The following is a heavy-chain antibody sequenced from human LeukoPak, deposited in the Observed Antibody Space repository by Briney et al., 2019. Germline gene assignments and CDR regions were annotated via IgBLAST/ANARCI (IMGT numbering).Heavy chain of an antibody. V-gene: IGHV3-7*03. J-gene: IGHJ4*02. CDR3: AKDLRGYEIYYFDY. D-gene: IGHD5-12*01. CDR2: VREDGAEK. CDR1: GFIFNKYW. Sequence: PGGSLRLSCAASGFIFNKYWMSWVRQAPGKGLEWVATVREDGAEKYYVDSVKGRITISRDNAKNSLYLQMNSLRAEDTALYYCAKDLRGYEIYYFDYWGQGTLVTVSS.